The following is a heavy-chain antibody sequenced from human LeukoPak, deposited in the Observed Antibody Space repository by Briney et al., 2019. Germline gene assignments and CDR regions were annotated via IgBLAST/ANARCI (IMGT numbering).Heavy chain of an antibody. CDR3: ARHPLTGYLYYFDY. CDR1: GGSISSSSYY. V-gene: IGHV4-39*07. J-gene: IGHJ4*02. D-gene: IGHD3-9*01. Sequence: SETLSLTCTVSGGSISSSSYYWGWIRQPSGKGLEWIGSIYYSGSTNYNPSLKSRVTISVDTSKNQFSLKLSSVTAADTAVYYCARHPLTGYLYYFDYWGQGTLVTVSS. CDR2: IYYSGST.